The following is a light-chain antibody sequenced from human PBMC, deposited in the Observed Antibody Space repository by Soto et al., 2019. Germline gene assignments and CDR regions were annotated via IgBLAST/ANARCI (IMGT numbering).Light chain of an antibody. CDR2: AAS. V-gene: IGKV1-27*01. CDR1: QGIRNY. Sequence: DIRMTQSPTSLSASVGDRVTITCRASQGIRNYVAWYQQLPGKAPKLLIYAASTLQSGVPSRFSGSGSGTDFTLTITGLQPEDVATYSCQKYSIVHVFGPGTKVQIK. CDR3: QKYSIVHV. J-gene: IGKJ3*01.